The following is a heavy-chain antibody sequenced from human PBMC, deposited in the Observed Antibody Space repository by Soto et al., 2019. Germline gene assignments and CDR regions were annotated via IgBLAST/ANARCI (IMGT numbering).Heavy chain of an antibody. CDR3: ARKAYGDYYFDY. CDR1: RFTFSSYW. Sequence: PWGSLRLSCAASRFTFSSYWMHWVRQAPGKGLVWVSRINSDGSSTSYADSVKGRFTISRDNAKNTLYLQMNSLGAEDTAVYYCARKAYGDYYFDYWGQGTLVPVSS. CDR2: INSDGSST. V-gene: IGHV3-74*01. J-gene: IGHJ4*02. D-gene: IGHD4-17*01.